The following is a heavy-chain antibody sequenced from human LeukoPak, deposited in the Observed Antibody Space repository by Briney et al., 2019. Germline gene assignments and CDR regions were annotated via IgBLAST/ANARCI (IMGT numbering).Heavy chain of an antibody. Sequence: ASVKVSCTASGYTFSGFYVHWVRQAPGQGLEWMGIIKVSGGRTEYAQKFQGRVTVTRDMSTSTVYMELNNLRSEDTAVYYCAREPPESYYLDHWGQGTLVTVSS. CDR1: GYTFSGFY. J-gene: IGHJ4*02. CDR2: IKVSGGRT. V-gene: IGHV1-46*01. CDR3: AREPPESYYLDH.